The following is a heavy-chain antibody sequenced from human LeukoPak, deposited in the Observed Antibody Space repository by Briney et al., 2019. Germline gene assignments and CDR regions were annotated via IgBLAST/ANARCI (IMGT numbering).Heavy chain of an antibody. J-gene: IGHJ4*02. Sequence: GGSLRLSCAASGFTFSSYGMHWVRRAPGKGLEWVAVISYDGSNKYYADSVKGRFTISRDNSKNTLYLQMNSLRAEDTAVYYCAKDRYGDYGSSFDYWGQGTLVTVSS. CDR1: GFTFSSYG. CDR2: ISYDGSNK. CDR3: AKDRYGDYGSSFDY. V-gene: IGHV3-30*18. D-gene: IGHD4-17*01.